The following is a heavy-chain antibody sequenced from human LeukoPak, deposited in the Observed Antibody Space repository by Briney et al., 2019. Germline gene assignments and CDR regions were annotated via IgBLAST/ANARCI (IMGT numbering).Heavy chain of an antibody. V-gene: IGHV1-69*05. Sequence: SSVTVSCKASGGTFSSYAISWVRQAPGQGLEWMGRIIPIFGTANYAQKFQGRVTITTDESTSTAYMELSSLRSEDTAVYYCASRGPLAALTEYYFDYWGQGTLVTVSS. CDR3: ASRGPLAALTEYYFDY. D-gene: IGHD6-6*01. J-gene: IGHJ4*02. CDR1: GGTFSSYA. CDR2: IIPIFGTA.